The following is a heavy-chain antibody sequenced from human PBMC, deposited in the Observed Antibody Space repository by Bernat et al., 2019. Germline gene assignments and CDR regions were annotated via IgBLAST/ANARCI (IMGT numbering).Heavy chain of an antibody. D-gene: IGHD1-14*01. J-gene: IGHJ1*01. V-gene: IGHV3-33*01. Sequence: QVQLVESGGGVVRPGRSLRLSCAASGFTFSSYGMHWVRQAPGKGLEWVAVIWYDGSNKYYADSVKGRFTISRDNSKNTLYLQMNSLRAEDTAVYYCARDRGEPPSTELDWGQGTLVTVSS. CDR2: IWYDGSNK. CDR3: ARDRGEPPSTELD. CDR1: GFTFSSYG.